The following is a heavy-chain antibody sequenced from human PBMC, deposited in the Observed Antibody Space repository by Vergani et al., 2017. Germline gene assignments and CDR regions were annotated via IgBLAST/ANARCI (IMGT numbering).Heavy chain of an antibody. CDR3: ARPWSIGWKPVNWFDP. J-gene: IGHJ5*02. V-gene: IGHV3-30-3*01. Sequence: QVQLVESGGGVVQPGRSLRLSCAASGFTFSSYAMHWVRQAPGKGLEWVAVISYDGSNKYYADSVKGRFTISRDNSKNTLYLQMNSLRAEDTAVYYCARPWSIGWKPVNWFDPWGQGTLVTVSS. CDR2: ISYDGSNK. D-gene: IGHD6-19*01. CDR1: GFTFSSYA.